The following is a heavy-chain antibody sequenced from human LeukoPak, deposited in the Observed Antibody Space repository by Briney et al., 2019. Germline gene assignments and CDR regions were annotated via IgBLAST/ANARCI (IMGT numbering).Heavy chain of an antibody. CDR3: ARVPYYDFWSGYYMRPEFGMDV. CDR2: MNPNSGNT. J-gene: IGHJ6*02. Sequence: GASVKVSCKASGYTFISYDINWVRQATGQGLEWMGWMNPNSGNTGYAQKFQGRVTMTRNTSISTAYMELSSLRSEDTAVYYCARVPYYDFWSGYYMRPEFGMDVWGQGTTVTVSS. D-gene: IGHD3-3*01. CDR1: GYTFISYD. V-gene: IGHV1-8*01.